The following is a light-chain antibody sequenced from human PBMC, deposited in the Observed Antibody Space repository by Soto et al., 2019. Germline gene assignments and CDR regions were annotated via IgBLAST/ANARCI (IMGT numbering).Light chain of an antibody. Sequence: EIVLTQSPGTLSLSPGERATLSCRASQSVSSSYLAWYQQKPGQAPRLLIYGASSRATGIPDRFSGSGSGTDFTLTISSLEPEDFPVYYCHQYCRSPFYTFGQGTKLEIK. CDR2: GAS. J-gene: IGKJ2*01. CDR3: HQYCRSPFYT. CDR1: QSVSSSY. V-gene: IGKV3-20*01.